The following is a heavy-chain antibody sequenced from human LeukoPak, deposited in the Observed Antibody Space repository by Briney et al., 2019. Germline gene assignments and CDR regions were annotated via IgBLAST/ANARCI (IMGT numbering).Heavy chain of an antibody. D-gene: IGHD3-16*01. CDR3: AKDGTDYVWETYFGGLNLDS. CDR1: GFTFSDYA. Sequence: GGSLRLSCAASGFTFSDYAMHWVRQSPGKELEYVSAISSNGRSIHYANSVEGRFTISRDNSQNTLYLQMDSLRAEDTAVFYCAKDGTDYVWETYFGGLNLDSWGQGALVTVSS. J-gene: IGHJ4*02. CDR2: ISSNGRSI. V-gene: IGHV3-64*01.